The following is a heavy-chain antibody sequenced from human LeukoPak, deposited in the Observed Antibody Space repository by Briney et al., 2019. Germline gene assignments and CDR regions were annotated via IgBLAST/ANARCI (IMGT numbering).Heavy chain of an antibody. J-gene: IGHJ4*02. CDR2: VFYSGDT. CDR3: ARQPYMLGAYYFDF. CDR1: GGSMTSHY. Sequence: SETLSLTCSVSGGSMTSHYWSWIRQPPGKGLEWIAYVFYSGDTNYNPSLKSRVTISVDTSKNQFFLRLDSVTAADTAVYFCARQPYMLGAYYFDFWGQGTLVTVSS. D-gene: IGHD1-26*01. V-gene: IGHV4-59*08.